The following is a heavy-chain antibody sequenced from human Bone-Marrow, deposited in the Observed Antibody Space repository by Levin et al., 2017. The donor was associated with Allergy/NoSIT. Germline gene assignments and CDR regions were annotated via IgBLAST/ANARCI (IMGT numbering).Heavy chain of an antibody. CDR3: VKTYYLVTADHDALEV. J-gene: IGHJ3*01. Sequence: LGESLKISCKAYGYSFSSYWIAWVRQRPGKGLEWMGRIDPSDYRPSFQGHVTISADKSISTAYLQWSSLKASDTAMYYCVKTYYLVTADHDALEVWGQGTLVNVSS. V-gene: IGHV5-10-1*01. CDR2: IDPSD. CDR1: GYSFSSYW. D-gene: IGHD2-2*01.